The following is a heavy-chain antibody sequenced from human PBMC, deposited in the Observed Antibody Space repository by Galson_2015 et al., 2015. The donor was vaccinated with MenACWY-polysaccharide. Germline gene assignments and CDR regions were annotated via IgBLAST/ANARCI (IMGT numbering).Heavy chain of an antibody. D-gene: IGHD2-15*01. CDR2: TNGDGGAT. Sequence: SLRLSCAASGFTFSSYWMHWVRQAPGKGLVWVSRTNGDGGATDYADSVKGRFTISRDNAKNTLYLQMNSLRAEDTAVYYCARAGAKYCRGGNCFFIWFDPWGQGTLVTVSS. J-gene: IGHJ5*02. CDR3: ARAGAKYCRGGNCFFIWFDP. CDR1: GFTFSSYW. V-gene: IGHV3-74*01.